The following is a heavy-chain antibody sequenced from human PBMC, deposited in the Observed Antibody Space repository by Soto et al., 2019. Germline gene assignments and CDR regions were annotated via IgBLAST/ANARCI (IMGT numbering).Heavy chain of an antibody. CDR3: ARDKYYSSTSPNWFDP. Sequence: PSETLSLTCTVSGGSISSYYWSWIRQPPGKGLEWIGYIYYSGSTNYNPSLKSRVTISVDTSKNQFSLKLSSVTAADTAVYYCARDKYYSSTSPNWFDPWGQGTLVTVSS. J-gene: IGHJ5*02. V-gene: IGHV4-59*01. CDR1: GGSISSYY. D-gene: IGHD6-13*01. CDR2: IYYSGST.